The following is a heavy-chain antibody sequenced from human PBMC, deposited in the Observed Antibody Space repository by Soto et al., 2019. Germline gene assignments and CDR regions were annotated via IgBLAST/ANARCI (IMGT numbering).Heavy chain of an antibody. CDR2: IDPSDSYT. J-gene: IGHJ6*02. Sequence: GESLKITCKGSGYSFTSYWISWVRQMPGKGLEWMGRIDPSDSYTDYSPSFQGHVTISADKSISTAYLQWSSLKASDTAMYYCASSPRGYCSSTSCRELGNYYGMDVWGQGATVTVSS. CDR3: ASSPRGYCSSTSCRELGNYYGMDV. D-gene: IGHD2-2*01. CDR1: GYSFTSYW. V-gene: IGHV5-10-1*01.